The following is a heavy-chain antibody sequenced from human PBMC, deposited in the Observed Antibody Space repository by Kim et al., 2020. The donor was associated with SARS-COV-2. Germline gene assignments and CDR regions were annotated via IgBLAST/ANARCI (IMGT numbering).Heavy chain of an antibody. J-gene: IGHJ4*02. CDR3: ARDLGRVYQALFDY. V-gene: IGHV1-2*06. CDR2: INPNSGGT. Sequence: ASVKVSCKASGYTFTGYYMHWVRQAPGQGLEWMGRINPNSGGTNYAQKFQGRVTMTRDTSISTAYMELSRLRSDDTAVYYCARDLGRVYQALFDYWGQGTLVTVSS. CDR1: GYTFTGYY. D-gene: IGHD6-13*01.